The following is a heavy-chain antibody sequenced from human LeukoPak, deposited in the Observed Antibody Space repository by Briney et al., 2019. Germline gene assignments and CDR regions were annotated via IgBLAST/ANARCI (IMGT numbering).Heavy chain of an antibody. J-gene: IGHJ4*02. CDR1: GYTFTNYG. Sequence: GASVKVSCKTSGYTFTNYGITWVRQAPGQGLEWMGWISAYNGNTNYAQKLQGRVTMTTDTSTSTAYMELRSLRSDDTAVYYCAREGADYYDSSGYYFDYWGQGTLVTVSS. D-gene: IGHD3-22*01. V-gene: IGHV1-18*01. CDR2: ISAYNGNT. CDR3: AREGADYYDSSGYYFDY.